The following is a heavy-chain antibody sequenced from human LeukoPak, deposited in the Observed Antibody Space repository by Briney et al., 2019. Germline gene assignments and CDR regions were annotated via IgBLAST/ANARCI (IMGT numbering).Heavy chain of an antibody. D-gene: IGHD2-2*02. CDR2: INAGNGNT. CDR1: GYTFTSYA. V-gene: IGHV1-3*01. J-gene: IGHJ4*02. CDR3: ARDGCSSTSCYTWDY. Sequence: ALVKVSCKASGYTFTSYAMHWVRQAPGQRLEWMGWINAGNGNTKYSQKFQGRVTITRDTSASTAYMELSSLRSEDTAVYYCARDGCSSTSCYTWDYWGQGTLVAVSS.